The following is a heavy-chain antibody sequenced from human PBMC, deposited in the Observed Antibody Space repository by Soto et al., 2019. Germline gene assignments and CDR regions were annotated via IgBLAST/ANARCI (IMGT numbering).Heavy chain of an antibody. D-gene: IGHD3-10*01. Sequence: SETLSLTCTVSGDSIGNYYWGWIRQPPGKGLEWIGSIYHSGSTYYNPSLQGRVTISVDTSKNQFSLKLSSVTAADTAVYFCAGRSSLASVQVYFGEISNYNWFDPWGQGTLVTVSS. CDR1: GDSIGNYY. CDR3: AGRSSLASVQVYFGEISNYNWFDP. CDR2: IYHSGST. J-gene: IGHJ5*02. V-gene: IGHV4-39*01.